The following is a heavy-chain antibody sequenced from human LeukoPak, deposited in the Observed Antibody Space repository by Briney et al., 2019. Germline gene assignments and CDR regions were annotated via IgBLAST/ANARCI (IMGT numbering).Heavy chain of an antibody. CDR1: GGSFSGYY. CDR3: ARGKPGSYYVREYYFDY. D-gene: IGHD1-26*01. V-gene: IGHV3-53*01. Sequence: ETLSLTCAVYGGSFSGYYWSWVRQAPGKGLEWVSVIYSGGSTYYADSVKGRFTISRDNSKNTLYLQMNSLRAEDTAVYYCARGKPGSYYVREYYFDYWGQGTLVTVSS. J-gene: IGHJ4*02. CDR2: IYSGGST.